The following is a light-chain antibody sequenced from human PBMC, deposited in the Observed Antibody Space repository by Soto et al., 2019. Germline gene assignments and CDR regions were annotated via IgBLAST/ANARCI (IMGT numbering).Light chain of an antibody. Sequence: QSVLTQSPSASASLGASVKLTCTLSSGHSSYAIAWHQQQPEKGPRYLMKLNSDGSHSKGDGIPDRFSGSSSGAERYLTISSLQSEDEADYYCFLSYSGTNWVFGGGTKVTVL. CDR1: SGHSSYA. CDR3: FLSYSGTNWV. V-gene: IGLV4-69*01. CDR2: LNSDGSH. J-gene: IGLJ3*02.